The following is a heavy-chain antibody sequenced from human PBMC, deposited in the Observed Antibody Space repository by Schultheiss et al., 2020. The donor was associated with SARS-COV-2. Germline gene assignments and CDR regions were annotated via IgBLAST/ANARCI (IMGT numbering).Heavy chain of an antibody. Sequence: SQTLSLTCAVYGGSFSGYYWSWIRQPPGKGLEWIGEINHSGSTNYNPSLKSRVTISVDTSKNQFSLKLSSVTAADTAVYYCAKDILELLRENAFDIWGQGTMVTVSS. CDR1: GGSFSGYY. D-gene: IGHD1-7*01. V-gene: IGHV4-34*01. J-gene: IGHJ3*02. CDR3: AKDILELLRENAFDI. CDR2: INHSGST.